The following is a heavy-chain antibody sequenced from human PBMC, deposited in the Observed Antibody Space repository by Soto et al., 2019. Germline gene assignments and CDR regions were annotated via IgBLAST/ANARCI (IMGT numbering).Heavy chain of an antibody. CDR1: GGSISSYY. J-gene: IGHJ4*02. CDR2: IYYSGST. V-gene: IGHV4-59*01. D-gene: IGHD6-13*01. Sequence: SETLSLTCTVSGGSISSYYWSWIRQPPGKGLEWIGYIYYSGSTNYNPSLKSRVTISVDTSKNQFSLKLSSVTAADTAVYYCARGPAIAAAGTAGDYWGQGTLVTVSS. CDR3: ARGPAIAAAGTAGDY.